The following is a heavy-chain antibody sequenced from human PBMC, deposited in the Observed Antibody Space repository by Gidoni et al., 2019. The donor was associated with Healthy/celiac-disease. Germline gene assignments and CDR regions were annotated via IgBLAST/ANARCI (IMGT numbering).Heavy chain of an antibody. D-gene: IGHD3-3*01. CDR3: ARDSSHFGVVTENWFDP. Sequence: QVQLQQWGAGLLKPSETLSLTCAVYGGSFSGYYWSWIRQPPGKGLEWIGEINHSGSTNYNPSLKSRVTISVDTSKNQFSLKLSSVTAADTAVYYCARDSSHFGVVTENWFDPWGQGTLVTVSS. CDR2: INHSGST. CDR1: GGSFSGYY. J-gene: IGHJ5*02. V-gene: IGHV4-34*01.